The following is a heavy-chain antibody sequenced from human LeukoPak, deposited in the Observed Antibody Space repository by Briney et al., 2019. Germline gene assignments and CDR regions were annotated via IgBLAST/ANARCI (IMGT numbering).Heavy chain of an antibody. CDR1: GCSISSSSHF. Sequence: SETLSLTCSVSGCSISSSSHFWGWIRQPPGKGLEWIGSIYYSGNTYYNPSLKSRVTMSIDTSENHFSLKVTSVTAADTAIYYCARNENIVVVASATAFDYWGQGTLVTVSS. CDR3: ARNENIVVVASATAFDY. J-gene: IGHJ4*02. CDR2: IYYSGNT. V-gene: IGHV4-39*02. D-gene: IGHD2-15*01.